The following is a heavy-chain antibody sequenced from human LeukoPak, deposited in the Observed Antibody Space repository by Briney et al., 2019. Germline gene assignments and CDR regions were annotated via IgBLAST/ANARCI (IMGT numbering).Heavy chain of an antibody. V-gene: IGHV3-30*02. CDR3: ARGLQSDY. Sequence: GGSLRLSCAASRFTFSSYGMHWVRQAPGKGLEWVAFIRNDGSNKYYADSVKGRFTISRDNSKTTLYLQMNSLRAEDTAVYYCARGLQSDYWGQGTLVTVSS. D-gene: IGHD5-24*01. CDR1: RFTFSSYG. J-gene: IGHJ4*02. CDR2: IRNDGSNK.